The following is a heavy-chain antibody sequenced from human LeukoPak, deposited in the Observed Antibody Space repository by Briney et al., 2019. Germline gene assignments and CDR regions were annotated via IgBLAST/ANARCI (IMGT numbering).Heavy chain of an antibody. CDR2: MKYDGSEK. Sequence: GGSLRLSCAASGFTFSSYWMSWVRQAPGKGLEWVANMKYDGSEKDYVDSVKGRFTISRDNAKNSLYLQMNSLRAEDTAVYYCARDIAAAGLSFDYWGQGTLVTVSS. V-gene: IGHV3-7*01. D-gene: IGHD6-13*01. J-gene: IGHJ4*02. CDR1: GFTFSSYW. CDR3: ARDIAAAGLSFDY.